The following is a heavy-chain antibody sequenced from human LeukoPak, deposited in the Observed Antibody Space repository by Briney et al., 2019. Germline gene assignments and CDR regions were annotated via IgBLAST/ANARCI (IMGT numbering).Heavy chain of an antibody. CDR1: GFTFSSYT. D-gene: IGHD3-10*01. CDR3: AKSNGYGLVDI. CDR2: ISGTLYTI. J-gene: IGHJ3*02. Sequence: PGGSLRLSCAASGFTFSSYTMNWVRQAPGKGLEWLAYISGTLYTIYYADSVRGRFTISRDNAKNSLYLQMNSLTVEDTAVYYCAKSNGYGLVDIWGQGTMVTVSS. V-gene: IGHV3-48*04.